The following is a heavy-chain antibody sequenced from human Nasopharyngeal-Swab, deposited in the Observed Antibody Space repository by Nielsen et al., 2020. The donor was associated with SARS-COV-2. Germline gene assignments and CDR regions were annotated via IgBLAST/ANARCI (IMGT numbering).Heavy chain of an antibody. J-gene: IGHJ6*04. V-gene: IGHV3-30-3*01. CDR2: ISYDGSNK. CDR1: GFTFSSYW. CDR3: ARDLGDV. Sequence: GESLKISCAASGFTFSSYWMSWVRQAPGKGLEWVAVISYDGSNKYYADSVKGRFTISRDNSKNTLYLQMNSLRAEDTAVYYCARDLGDVWGKGTTVTVSS.